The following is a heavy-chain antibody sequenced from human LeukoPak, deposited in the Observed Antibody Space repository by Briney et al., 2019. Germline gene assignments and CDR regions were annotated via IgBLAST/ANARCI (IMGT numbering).Heavy chain of an antibody. CDR2: IGGDSAST. V-gene: IGHV3-43*02. J-gene: IGHJ3*02. Sequence: GGSLRRSGAAYRFGCEDYVMHWVRQVPGKGLEWVALIGGDSASTYYADSLKGRFTISRDNSYNSLYLQMARLRMEDTALYYCVKDLIVGDYYSSDNYYLPDSFDIWGQGTMVTVSS. D-gene: IGHD3-10*01. CDR3: VKDLIVGDYYSSDNYYLPDSFDI. CDR1: RFGCEDYV.